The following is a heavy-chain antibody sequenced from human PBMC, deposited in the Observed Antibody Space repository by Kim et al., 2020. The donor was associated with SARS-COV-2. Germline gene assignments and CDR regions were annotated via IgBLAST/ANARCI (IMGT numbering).Heavy chain of an antibody. D-gene: IGHD3-3*01. CDR2: IKGDGSGK. Sequence: GGSLRLSCAASGFTFSNYWMTWVRQAPGKGLEWVANIKGDGSGKYYVDSVKGRFTISRDNAKNSLFLQMNSLRAEDTAVYYCVTLWSELWFAHWCRGTLVTVSS. CDR1: GFTFSNYW. J-gene: IGHJ5*02. CDR3: VTLWSELWFAH. V-gene: IGHV3-7*03.